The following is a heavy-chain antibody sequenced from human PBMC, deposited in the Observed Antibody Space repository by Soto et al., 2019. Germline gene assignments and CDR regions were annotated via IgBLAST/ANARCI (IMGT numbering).Heavy chain of an antibody. J-gene: IGHJ5*01. V-gene: IGHV4-39*01. CDR1: GGSITTSSYS. D-gene: IGHD6-25*01. Sequence: QLQLQASGPGLAKPAETLSLICTVSGGSITTSSYSWGWIRRPPGKGLEWIGSIYYSGNTYYNPSLKSRVTMSVDTSKSRFSLKLSSVTAADTAVYYCARHHHLVAADTNRWFDAWGPGTLVTVSS. CDR2: IYYSGNT. CDR3: ARHHHLVAADTNRWFDA.